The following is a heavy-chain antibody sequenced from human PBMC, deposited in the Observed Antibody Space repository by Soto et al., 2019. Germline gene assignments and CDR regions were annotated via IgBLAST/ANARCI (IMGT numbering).Heavy chain of an antibody. J-gene: IGHJ6*02. D-gene: IGHD3-3*01. Sequence: GGSLRLSCAASGFSFSNAWMSWVRQAPGKGLEWVGRIKSKTDGGTTDYSAPVKGRFTISRDDSKNTLYLQMNSLKTEDTAVYYRTAPGLWSASYRDFYYVMDVWGQGTTVTVS. V-gene: IGHV3-15*01. CDR1: GFSFSNAW. CDR2: IKSKTDGGTT. CDR3: TAPGLWSASYRDFYYVMDV.